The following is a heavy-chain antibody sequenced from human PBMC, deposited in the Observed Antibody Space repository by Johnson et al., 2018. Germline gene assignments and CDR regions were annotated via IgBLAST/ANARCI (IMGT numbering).Heavy chain of an antibody. CDR1: GFTVSTKY. V-gene: IGHV3-66*02. J-gene: IGHJ3*02. CDR2: LSSRGST. D-gene: IGHD4-17*01. Sequence: VQLVESGGGLVQPGGSXRLSCAASGFTVSTKYMSWVRQAPGKGLEWVSVLSSRGSTYYADSVKGRVTISRDNSTNTLSLQLTSLRAEDTAVYYCANLGHYGDNAFDIWGQVTMVTVSS. CDR3: ANLGHYGDNAFDI.